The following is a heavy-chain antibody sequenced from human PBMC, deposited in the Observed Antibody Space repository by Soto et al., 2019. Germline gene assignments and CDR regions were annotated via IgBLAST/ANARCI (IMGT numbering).Heavy chain of an antibody. J-gene: IGHJ4*02. Sequence: ETLSLTCTVSGGSISSYYWSWIRQPPGKGLEWIGYIYYSGSTDYNPSLKSRVTISVDTSKNQFSLKLSSVTAADTAVYYCARGFSGWYYFDYWGQGTLVTVSS. CDR1: GGSISSYY. CDR2: IYYSGST. D-gene: IGHD6-19*01. CDR3: ARGFSGWYYFDY. V-gene: IGHV4-59*01.